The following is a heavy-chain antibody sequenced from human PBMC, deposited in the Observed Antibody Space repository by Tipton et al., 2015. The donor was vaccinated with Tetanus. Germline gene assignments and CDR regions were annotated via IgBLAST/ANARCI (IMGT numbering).Heavy chain of an antibody. V-gene: IGHV3-53*01. CDR1: GFTVSSNY. Sequence: MQLVQSGGGLIQPGGSLRLSCAASGFTVSSNYMSWVRQAPGKGLEWVSVIYSGGSTYYADSGKGRFPIPRDNSKNTLYLQMNSRRAGDTAVYYCARGPPHSSGWYVGPFDYWGQGTLVTVSS. CDR2: IYSGGST. CDR3: ARGPPHSSGWYVGPFDY. J-gene: IGHJ4*02. D-gene: IGHD6-19*01.